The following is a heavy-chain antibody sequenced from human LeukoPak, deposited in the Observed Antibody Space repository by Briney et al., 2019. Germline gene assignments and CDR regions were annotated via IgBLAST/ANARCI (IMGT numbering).Heavy chain of an antibody. CDR1: GGTFSSYA. D-gene: IGHD3-22*01. J-gene: IGHJ4*02. CDR3: ARGDSSGYYYDY. Sequence: SVKVSCKAPGGTFSSYAISWVRQAPGQGLEWMGRIIPILGIANYAQKFQGRVTITADKSTSTAYMELSSLRSEDTAVYYCARGDSSGYYYDYWGQGTLVTVSS. V-gene: IGHV1-69*04. CDR2: IIPILGIA.